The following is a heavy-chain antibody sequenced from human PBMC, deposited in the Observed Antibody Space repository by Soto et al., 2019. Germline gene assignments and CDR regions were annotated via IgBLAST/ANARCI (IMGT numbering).Heavy chain of an antibody. Sequence: SETLSLICTVSGGSISRYYWTWIRQPPGKGLEWIGHVSYTGTTNYNPSLKSRLSISVDMSNHRFSLRLTSLTAADTATYFCARDRDYGDYDSWGHGTLVTVSS. D-gene: IGHD4-17*01. CDR2: VSYTGTT. CDR1: GGSISRYY. J-gene: IGHJ5*01. CDR3: ARDRDYGDYDS. V-gene: IGHV4-59*01.